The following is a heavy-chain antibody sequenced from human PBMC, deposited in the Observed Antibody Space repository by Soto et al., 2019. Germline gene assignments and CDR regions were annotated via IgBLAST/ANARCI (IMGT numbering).Heavy chain of an antibody. J-gene: IGHJ4*02. CDR1: GGSFSGYY. CDR2: SNHSGST. V-gene: IGHV4-34*01. Sequence: QVQLQQWGAGLLKPSETLSLTCAVYGGSFSGYYWSWIRQPPGKGLEWIGESNHSGSTNYNPPLTRRVTISVDPSKNQFSLTLSSVTAADTPLYYCARLMTCWGQGTLVTVSS. CDR3: ARLMTC.